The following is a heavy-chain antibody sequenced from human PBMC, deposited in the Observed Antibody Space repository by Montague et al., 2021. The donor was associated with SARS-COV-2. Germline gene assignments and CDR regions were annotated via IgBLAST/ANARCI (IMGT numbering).Heavy chain of an antibody. Sequence: SETLSLTCTVSGGSISSSSYYWGWIRQPPGKGLEWIGSIYYSGSTYYNLYIKSRVTISADTSKNQFSLKLSSVSAADTAVYYCASDVVSSGYLPPWGQGTLVTVSS. V-gene: IGHV4-39*01. CDR2: IYYSGST. J-gene: IGHJ5*02. CDR1: GGSISSSSYY. D-gene: IGHD3-22*01. CDR3: ASDVVSSGYLPP.